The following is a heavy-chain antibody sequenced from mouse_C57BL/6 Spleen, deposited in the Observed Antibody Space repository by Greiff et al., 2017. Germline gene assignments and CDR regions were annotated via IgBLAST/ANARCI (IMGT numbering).Heavy chain of an antibody. CDR1: GYTFTSYW. CDR3: ARTGTGY. CDR2: IDPSDSYT. D-gene: IGHD4-1*01. Sequence: QLQQPGAELVKPGASVKLFCKASGYTFTSYWMQWVKQRPGQGLEWIGEIDPSDSYTNYNQKFKGKATLTVDTSSSTAYMQLSSLTSEDSAVYYCARTGTGYWGQGTTLTVSS. V-gene: IGHV1-50*01. J-gene: IGHJ2*01.